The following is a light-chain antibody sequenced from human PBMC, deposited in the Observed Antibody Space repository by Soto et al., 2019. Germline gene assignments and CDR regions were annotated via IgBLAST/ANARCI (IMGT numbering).Light chain of an antibody. J-gene: IGKJ5*01. V-gene: IGKV1-5*01. Sequence: DIQLTQSPSTLSAAVGDSVTITCRASQNIRNLLAWYQQKPGKAPKPLIYDAFTLKTGVPSRFSGSGSGLEFNFTIIGLQPDDISTYFWQQYNTQTTFGQGTRLEIK. CDR3: QQYNTQTT. CDR2: DAF. CDR1: QNIRNL.